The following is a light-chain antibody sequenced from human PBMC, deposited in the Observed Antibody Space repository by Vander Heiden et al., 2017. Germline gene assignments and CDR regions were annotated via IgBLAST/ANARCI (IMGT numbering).Light chain of an antibody. V-gene: IGKV1-6*01. CDR2: AAS. CDR1: QGIRND. J-gene: IGKJ1*01. Sequence: AIQMTQSPSSLSASVGDRVTLTCRASQGIRNDLGWYQQKPGKAPKLLIYAASSLQSGVPARFSGSGSGTDFTLTISSLQPEDFATYYCRQYDNYPWTFGQGTKVEIK. CDR3: RQYDNYPWT.